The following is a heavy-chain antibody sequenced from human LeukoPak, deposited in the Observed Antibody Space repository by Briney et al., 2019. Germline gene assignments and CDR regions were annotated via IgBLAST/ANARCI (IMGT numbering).Heavy chain of an antibody. CDR1: GGSISSYY. Sequence: PSETLSPTCTVSGGSISSYYWSWIRQPPGKGLEWIGYIYYSGSTNYNPSFKSRVTISVDTSKNQFSLKLSSVTAADTAVYYCARVVYDSSGYDFDYWGQGTLVTVSS. V-gene: IGHV4-59*01. J-gene: IGHJ4*02. D-gene: IGHD3-22*01. CDR3: ARVVYDSSGYDFDY. CDR2: IYYSGST.